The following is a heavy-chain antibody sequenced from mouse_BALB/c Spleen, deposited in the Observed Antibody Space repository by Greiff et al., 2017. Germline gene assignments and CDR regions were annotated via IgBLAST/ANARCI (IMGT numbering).Heavy chain of an antibody. V-gene: IGHV1-62-2*01. CDR1: GYTFTEYI. CDR3: ARHEGVTTAAWFAY. J-gene: IGHJ3*01. D-gene: IGHD1-2*01. CDR2: FYPGSGSI. Sequence: VMLVESGAGLVKPGASVKLSCKASGYTFTEYIIHWVKQRSGQGLEWIGWFYPGSGSIKYNEKFKNKATLTADKSSSTVYMELSRLTSEDSAVYFCARHEGVTTAAWFAYWGQGTLVTVSA.